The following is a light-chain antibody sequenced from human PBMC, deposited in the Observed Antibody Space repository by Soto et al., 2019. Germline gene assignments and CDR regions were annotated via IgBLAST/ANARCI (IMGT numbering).Light chain of an antibody. CDR1: SSDVGAYNY. CDR2: EVT. J-gene: IGLJ3*02. CDR3: TSYVGNDIWV. V-gene: IGLV2-8*01. Sequence: QPVLTQPPSASGSPGQSVTISCTGTSSDVGAYNYVSWYQQYPGKAPKLMIYEVTKRPSGVPDRFSGSKSGNTASLTVSGLQAEDEADCYCTSYVGNDIWVFGGGTKLTVL.